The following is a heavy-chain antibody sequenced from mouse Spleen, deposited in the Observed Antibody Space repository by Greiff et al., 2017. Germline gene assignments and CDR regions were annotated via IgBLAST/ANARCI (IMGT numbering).Heavy chain of an antibody. CDR1: GFTFSSYA. CDR3: ARESSTMITFDY. D-gene: IGHD2-4*01. Sequence: VESGGGLVKLGGSLKLSCAASGFTFSSYAMSWVRQTPEKRLEWVATISSGGGNTYYPDSVKGRFTISRDNAKNTLYLQMSSLNSEDTAVYYCARESSTMITFDYWGQGTTLTVSS. J-gene: IGHJ2*01. CDR2: ISSGGGNT. V-gene: IGHV5-6-4*01.